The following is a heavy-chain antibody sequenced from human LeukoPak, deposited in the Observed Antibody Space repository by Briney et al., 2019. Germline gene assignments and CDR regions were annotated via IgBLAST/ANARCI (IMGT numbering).Heavy chain of an antibody. CDR3: ARGSRRATYYYYYYMDV. D-gene: IGHD1-26*01. V-gene: IGHV1-18*01. Sequence: AASVKVSCKASGYTFTSYGISWVRQAPGQGLEWMGWISAYNGNTNYAQKLQGRVTMTTDTSTSTAYMELSSLRSEDTAVYYCARGSRRATYYYYYYMDVWGKGTTVTISS. CDR2: ISAYNGNT. J-gene: IGHJ6*03. CDR1: GYTFTSYG.